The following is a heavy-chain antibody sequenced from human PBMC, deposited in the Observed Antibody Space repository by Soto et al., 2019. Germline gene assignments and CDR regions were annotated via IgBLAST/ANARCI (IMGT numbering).Heavy chain of an antibody. J-gene: IGHJ4*02. CDR2: IGYTGTI. CDR1: GGSISSNSYY. D-gene: IGHD3-3*01. Sequence: QLQLQESGPGLVKPSETLSLPCTASGGSISSNSYYWGWIRQSPGKGLEWIGSIGYTGTIYYNPSLQSRVTMSLDTSENQISLRLSSMTAADTAVYYCASHVHNQGYEYYFDSWSQGTQVTVSS. CDR3: ASHVHNQGYEYYFDS. V-gene: IGHV4-39*01.